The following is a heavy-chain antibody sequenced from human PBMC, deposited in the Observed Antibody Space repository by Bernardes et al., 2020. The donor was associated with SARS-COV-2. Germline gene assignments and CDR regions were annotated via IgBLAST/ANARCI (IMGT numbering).Heavy chain of an antibody. D-gene: IGHD2-2*01. J-gene: IGHJ5*02. CDR2: IRSKAYGGTT. CDR3: TRVGEDIVVDNWFDP. CDR1: GVTLGDYS. Sequence: GGPLSASCTASGVTLGDYSVSWFRQAPGDGLEWGGFIRSKAYGGTTEYAASGKGRFTISRDDSKSIAYLQMNSLKTEDTAVYYCTRVGEDIVVDNWFDPWGQGTLVTVSS. V-gene: IGHV3-49*03.